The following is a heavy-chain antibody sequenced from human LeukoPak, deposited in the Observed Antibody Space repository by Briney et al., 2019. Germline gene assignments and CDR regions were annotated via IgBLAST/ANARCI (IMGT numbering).Heavy chain of an antibody. CDR3: ASPGGYCSGGSCPPAY. J-gene: IGHJ4*02. CDR2: IYPGDSDT. V-gene: IGHV5-51*01. Sequence: GESLKISCKGSGYSFTCYWIGWVRHMPGKGLEWMGIIYPGDSDTRYSPSFQGQVTISADKSISTAYLQWSSLKASDTAMYYCASPGGYCSGGSCPPAYWGQGTLVTVSS. D-gene: IGHD2-15*01. CDR1: GYSFTCYW.